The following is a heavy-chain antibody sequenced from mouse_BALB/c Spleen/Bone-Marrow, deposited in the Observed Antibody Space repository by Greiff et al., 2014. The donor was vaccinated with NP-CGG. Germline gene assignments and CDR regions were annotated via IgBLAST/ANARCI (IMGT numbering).Heavy chain of an antibody. CDR3: ARQEGNHAAWFAY. Sequence: EVQLQESGPDLVKPSQSLSLTCTVTGYSITSGYIWRWIRQFPQNQLELVGYIPFSGSTNYNPSLQSRISITRVTSKNQSLQLNSVTTKDTATYSCARQEGNHAAWFAYWGQGTLVTVSA. D-gene: IGHD2-1*01. V-gene: IGHV3-1*02. J-gene: IGHJ3*01. CDR1: GYSITSGYI. CDR2: IPFSGST.